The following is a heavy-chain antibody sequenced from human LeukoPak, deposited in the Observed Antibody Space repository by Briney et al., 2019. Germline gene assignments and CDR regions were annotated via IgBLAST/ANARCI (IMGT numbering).Heavy chain of an antibody. Sequence: GGSLRLSCAASGFTFSTYEMNWVRHAPGKGLEWVSYISSTGSNIYYADSVKGRFTISRDNAKNSLYLLMNSLRTEDTAVYYCAATYYYDGSGDYWGQGTLVTVSS. CDR3: AATYYYDGSGDY. D-gene: IGHD3-22*01. CDR2: ISSTGSNI. CDR1: GFTFSTYE. V-gene: IGHV3-48*03. J-gene: IGHJ4*02.